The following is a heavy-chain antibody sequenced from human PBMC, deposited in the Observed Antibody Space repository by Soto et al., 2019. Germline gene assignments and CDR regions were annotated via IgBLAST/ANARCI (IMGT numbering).Heavy chain of an antibody. CDR3: ARDLDGSGSYFTDF. J-gene: IGHJ4*02. D-gene: IGHD3-10*01. V-gene: IGHV1-18*01. Sequence: ASVKVSCKASGYVFSGYGINWVRQVPGQGLEWMGWISAYNGNKKYAQKSQDRVTMTTDTSTSTAYMELRSLRSDDTAVYYCARDLDGSGSYFTDFWGQGSLVTVSS. CDR1: GYVFSGYG. CDR2: ISAYNGNK.